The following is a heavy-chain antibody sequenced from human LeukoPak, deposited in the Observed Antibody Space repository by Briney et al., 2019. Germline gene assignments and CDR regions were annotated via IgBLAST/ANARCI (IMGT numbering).Heavy chain of an antibody. D-gene: IGHD1-26*01. J-gene: IGHJ5*02. CDR2: IHSNGYT. CDR3: TKREGPMSGSYDYFDP. V-gene: IGHV4-4*09. CDR1: GGSISGYY. Sequence: SETLSLTCTVSGGSISGYYWSWIRQPPGQGLEWIAYIHSNGYTNYNPSLKSRVTISVDTSKNQFSLKVTSVTAADTTMYYCTKREGPMSGSYDYFDPWGQGTLVTVS.